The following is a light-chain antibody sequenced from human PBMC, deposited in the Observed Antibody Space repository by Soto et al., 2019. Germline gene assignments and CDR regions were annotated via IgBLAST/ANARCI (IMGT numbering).Light chain of an antibody. CDR1: SSDVGGYNY. Sequence: QSALTQPASVSGSPGQSITISCTGTSSDVGGYNYVSWCQQHPGKAPKLMIYDVSNRPSGGSNRFSGSKSGNTASLTISGLQAEDEADYYCSSYTSSSTVVFGGGPKVTVL. J-gene: IGLJ2*01. CDR3: SSYTSSSTVV. V-gene: IGLV2-14*01. CDR2: DVS.